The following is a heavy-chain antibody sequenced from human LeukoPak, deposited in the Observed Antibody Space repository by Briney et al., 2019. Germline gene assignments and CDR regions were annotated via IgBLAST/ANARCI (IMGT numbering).Heavy chain of an antibody. D-gene: IGHD3-10*01. Sequence: GASVKVSCKSSGYTFTGYYMHWVRKAPGQGHEWMGWINPNSGGTNYAQKFQGRVTMTRDTSISTAYMELSRLRPDNTAVYDCERANPYYYGSGTKNKRNYYYYGMDVWGQGTTVTVSS. J-gene: IGHJ6*02. CDR3: ERANPYYYGSGTKNKRNYYYYGMDV. CDR1: GYTFTGYY. V-gene: IGHV1-2*02. CDR2: INPNSGGT.